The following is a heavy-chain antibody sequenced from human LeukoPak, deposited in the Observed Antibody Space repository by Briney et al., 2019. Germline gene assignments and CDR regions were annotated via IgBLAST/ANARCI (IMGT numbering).Heavy chain of an antibody. D-gene: IGHD3-3*01. CDR2: IYYSGST. CDR1: GGSISSYY. V-gene: IGHV4-59*01. J-gene: IGHJ2*01. CDR3: ARGVLVYDLNWYFDL. Sequence: SETLSLTCTVSGGSISSYYWSWLRQPPGKGLEWIGYIYYSGSTNYNPSLKSRVTISVDTSKNQFSLKLSSVTAADTAVYYCARGVLVYDLNWYFDLWGRGTLVTVSS.